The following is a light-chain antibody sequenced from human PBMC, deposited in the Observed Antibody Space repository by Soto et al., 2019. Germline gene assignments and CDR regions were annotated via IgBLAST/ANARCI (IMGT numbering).Light chain of an antibody. Sequence: SYELTQPPSESVYPGQTASITCSGDKLGDKYACWYQQKPGQSPVLVIYQDSKRPSGIPERFSGSNSGNTATLTISGTQAMDEADYYCQAWDSSTAVFGGGTKVTVL. CDR1: KLGDKY. CDR3: QAWDSSTAV. J-gene: IGLJ2*01. CDR2: QDS. V-gene: IGLV3-1*01.